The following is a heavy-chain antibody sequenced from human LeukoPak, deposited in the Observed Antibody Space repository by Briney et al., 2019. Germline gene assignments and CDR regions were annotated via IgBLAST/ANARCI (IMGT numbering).Heavy chain of an antibody. D-gene: IGHD5-24*01. CDR3: SRSDGASDFDY. Sequence: SQTLSLTCAISGDSVSSNRASWTWIRQSPSRGLEWLGRTYYRSKWYNDYAVSLKSRISINPDTSKNQFSLQLNSVTPEDTTVYYCSRSDGASDFDYWGQGTLVTVSS. J-gene: IGHJ4*02. V-gene: IGHV6-1*01. CDR2: TYYRSKWYN. CDR1: GDSVSSNRAS.